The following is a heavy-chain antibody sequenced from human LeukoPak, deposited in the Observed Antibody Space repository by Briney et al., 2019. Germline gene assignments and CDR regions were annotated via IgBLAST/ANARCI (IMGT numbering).Heavy chain of an antibody. J-gene: IGHJ4*02. D-gene: IGHD3-22*01. CDR2: IWYDGSNK. V-gene: IGHV3-33*01. Sequence: GGSPRLSCAASGFTFSSYGMHWVCQAPGKGLEWVAVIWYDGSNKYYADSVKGRFTISRDNSKNTLYLQMNSLRAEDTAVYYCARDYYDSSGYIDYWGQGTLVTVSS. CDR1: GFTFSSYG. CDR3: ARDYYDSSGYIDY.